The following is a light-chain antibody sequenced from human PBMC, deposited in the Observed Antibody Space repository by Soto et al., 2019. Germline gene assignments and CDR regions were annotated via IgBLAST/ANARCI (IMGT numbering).Light chain of an antibody. CDR1: SSDVGSYNR. V-gene: IGLV2-18*02. CDR2: EVS. J-gene: IGLJ1*01. CDR3: SSYTSSSTLV. Sequence: QSLLTQPPSVSGSPGQSVTISCTGTSSDVGSYNRVSWYQQPPGTAPKLMIYEVSNRPSGVPDRFSGSKSGNTASLTISGLQAEDEADYYCSSYTSSSTLVFGTGTKVTVL.